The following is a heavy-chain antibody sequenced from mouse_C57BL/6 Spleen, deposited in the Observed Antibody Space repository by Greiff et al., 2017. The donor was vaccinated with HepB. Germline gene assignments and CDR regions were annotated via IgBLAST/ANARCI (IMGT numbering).Heavy chain of an antibody. CDR3: ARAYYDSYYFDY. CDR2: ISYDGSN. V-gene: IGHV3-6*01. Sequence: EVQLQESGPGLVKPSQSLSLTCSVTGYSITSGYYWNWIRQFPGNKLEWMGYISYDGSNNYNPSLKNRISITRDTSKNQFFLKLNSVTTEDTATYYCARAYYDSYYFDYWGQGTTLTVSS. D-gene: IGHD2-10*01. J-gene: IGHJ2*01. CDR1: GYSITSGYY.